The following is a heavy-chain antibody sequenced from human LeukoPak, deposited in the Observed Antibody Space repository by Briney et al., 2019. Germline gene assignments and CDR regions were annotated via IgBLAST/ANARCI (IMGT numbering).Heavy chain of an antibody. J-gene: IGHJ3*02. CDR2: IYYSGST. CDR1: GGSVSSGDYY. CDR3: ARSGGSSSGSLGLWYSDI. Sequence: SQTLSLTCTVSGGSVSSGDYYWSWIRQPPGKGLEWIGYIYYSGSTYYNPSLKSRVTISVDTSKNQFSLKLNSVTAADTAVYYCARSGGSSSGSLGLWYSDIWGQGTMVTVSS. D-gene: IGHD6-19*01. V-gene: IGHV4-30-4*01.